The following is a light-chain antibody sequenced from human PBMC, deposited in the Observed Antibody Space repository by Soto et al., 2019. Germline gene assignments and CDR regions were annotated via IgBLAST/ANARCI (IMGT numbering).Light chain of an antibody. V-gene: IGKV3-11*01. CDR2: DAS. Sequence: EIVLTQSPATLSLSPGERATLSCRASQSVSSYLAWYQQKPGQAPRLLIYDASNRATGIPARFSGSGSGTDITLTISSLKPEDFAVYYCQQRSNWPPKYTFGQGTKLEIK. CDR3: QQRSNWPPKYT. CDR1: QSVSSY. J-gene: IGKJ2*01.